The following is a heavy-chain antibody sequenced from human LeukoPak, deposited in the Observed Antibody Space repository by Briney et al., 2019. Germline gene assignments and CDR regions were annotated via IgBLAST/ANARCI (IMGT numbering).Heavy chain of an antibody. Sequence: GGSLRLSCATSGFTFSSYAMSWVRQAPGKGLEWVSAISGSGGSTYYADSVKGRFTISRDNSKNTLYLQMNSLRAEDTAVYYCAKAGYSYGHFDYWGQGTLVTVSS. D-gene: IGHD5-18*01. CDR1: GFTFSSYA. V-gene: IGHV3-23*01. CDR3: AKAGYSYGHFDY. J-gene: IGHJ4*02. CDR2: ISGSGGST.